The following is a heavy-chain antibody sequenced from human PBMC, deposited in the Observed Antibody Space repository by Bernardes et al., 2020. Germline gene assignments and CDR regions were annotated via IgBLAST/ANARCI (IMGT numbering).Heavy chain of an antibody. D-gene: IGHD3-3*01. Sequence: SETLSLTCTVSGASVRSDGYYWSWIRQPPGKGLEWIGYIHYSGSTNYNPSLKSRLTMSVDTSSNQFSLKLTSVTTADTAVYYCARVMLGTDFWTGYRYENFDYWGQGILLTVSS. CDR1: GASVRSDGYY. CDR3: ARVMLGTDFWTGYRYENFDY. J-gene: IGHJ4*02. V-gene: IGHV4-61*08. CDR2: IHYSGST.